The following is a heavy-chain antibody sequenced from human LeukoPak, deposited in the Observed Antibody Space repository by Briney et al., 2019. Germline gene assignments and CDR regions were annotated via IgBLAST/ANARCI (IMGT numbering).Heavy chain of an antibody. V-gene: IGHV3-23*01. CDR2: ISGSGGST. CDR3: AKDPRARGYCSSTSCYTFGY. CDR1: GFALSHYS. Sequence: GGSLRLSCAASGFALSHYSLTWVRQAPGKGLEWVSAISGSGGSTYYADSVKGRFTISRDNSKNTLYLQMNSLRAEDTAVYYCAKDPRARGYCSSTSCYTFGYWGQGTLVTVSS. J-gene: IGHJ4*02. D-gene: IGHD2-2*02.